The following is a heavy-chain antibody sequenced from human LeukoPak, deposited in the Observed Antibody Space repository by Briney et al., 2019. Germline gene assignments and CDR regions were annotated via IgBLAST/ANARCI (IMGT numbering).Heavy chain of an antibody. CDR3: AKGSSTKAFDI. D-gene: IGHD2-2*01. Sequence: PGGSLRLSCTASGLTLSSYTMNWVRQAPGPGLEWVSAISGSGGSTYYADSVKGRFTISRDKSKNTLYLQMNSLRAEDTAVYYCAKGSSTKAFDIWGQGTMVTVSS. CDR2: ISGSGGST. J-gene: IGHJ3*02. V-gene: IGHV3-23*01. CDR1: GLTLSSYT.